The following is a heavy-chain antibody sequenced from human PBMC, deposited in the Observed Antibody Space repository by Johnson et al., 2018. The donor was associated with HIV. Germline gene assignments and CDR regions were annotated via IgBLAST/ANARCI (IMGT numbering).Heavy chain of an antibody. CDR2: TYTGGST. CDR3: ARVRVGAFDI. CDR1: GFTVSTNY. D-gene: IGHD1-26*01. Sequence: MQLVESGGGLVHPGGSLRLSCAASGFTVSTNYMSWVRQAPGKGLEWVSLTYTGGSTFYAASVKGRFTISRDNSKNALYLQMNSLRAEDMAVYYCARVRVGAFDIWGQGTMVTVSS. J-gene: IGHJ3*02. V-gene: IGHV3-66*02.